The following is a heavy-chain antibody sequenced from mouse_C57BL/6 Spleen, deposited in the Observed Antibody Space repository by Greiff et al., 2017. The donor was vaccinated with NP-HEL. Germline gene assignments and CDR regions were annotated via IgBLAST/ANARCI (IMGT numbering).Heavy chain of an antibody. CDR1: GYTFTSYW. V-gene: IGHV1-52*01. CDR3: ARRGTGAMDY. J-gene: IGHJ4*01. CDR2: IDPSDSET. Sequence: QVQLQQPGAELVRPGSSVKLSCKASGYTFTSYWMHWVKQRPIQGLEWIGNIDPSDSETHYNQKFKDKATLTVDKSSSTAYMQLSRLTSEDSAVYYCARRGTGAMDYWGQGTSVTVSS. D-gene: IGHD4-1*01.